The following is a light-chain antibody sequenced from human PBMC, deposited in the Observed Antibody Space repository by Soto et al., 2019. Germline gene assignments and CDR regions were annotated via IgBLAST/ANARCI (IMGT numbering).Light chain of an antibody. J-gene: IGKJ4*01. Sequence: DIQMTQSPSSLSASVGDRVTITCRASQSISSYLNWYQQKPGKAPKLLIYAASSLQSGVPSRFSGSGSGTDFTLTISSLQPEDFATYYSQQTYSTPRTFGGGTNVDIK. V-gene: IGKV1-39*01. CDR2: AAS. CDR1: QSISSY. CDR3: QQTYSTPRT.